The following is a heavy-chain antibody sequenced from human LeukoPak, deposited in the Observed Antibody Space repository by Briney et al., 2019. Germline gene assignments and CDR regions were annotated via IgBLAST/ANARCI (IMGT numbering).Heavy chain of an antibody. V-gene: IGHV3-23*01. CDR2: ISGSGGST. CDR1: GFTFSSYA. J-gene: IGHJ6*03. Sequence: GGSLRLSCAASGFTFSSYAMNWVRQAPGKGLEWVSGISGSGGSTYYSDSVKGRFTISRDNSKNTLYLQMNSLRAEDTAVYYCAKDLHRFSDYYYMDVWGKGTTVTVSS. CDR3: AKDLHRFSDYYYMDV.